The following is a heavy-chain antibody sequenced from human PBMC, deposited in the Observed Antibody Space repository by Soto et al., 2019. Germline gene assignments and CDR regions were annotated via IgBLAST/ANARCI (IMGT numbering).Heavy chain of an antibody. V-gene: IGHV4-30-4*01. CDR2: IYYSGST. D-gene: IGHD3-10*01. Sequence: SETLSLTCTVSGGSISSGDYYWSWIRQPPGKGLEWIGYIYYSGSTYYNPSPKSRVTISVDTSKNQFSLKLSSVTAADTAVYYCPRDTQGEYGFGAFDLWGQGTMVTVSS. J-gene: IGHJ3*01. CDR1: GGSISSGDYY. CDR3: PRDTQGEYGFGAFDL.